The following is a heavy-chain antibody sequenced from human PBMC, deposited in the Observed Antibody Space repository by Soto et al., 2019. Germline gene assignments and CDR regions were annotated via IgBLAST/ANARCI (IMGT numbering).Heavy chain of an antibody. V-gene: IGHV1-18*01. J-gene: IGHJ2*01. CDR2: ISAYNGNT. CDR3: ARGGSLYWYFDL. Sequence: ASVKVSCKASGYTFASYGRSWVRQAPGQGLEWMGWISAYNGNTNYAQKFQGRVTITTDTSTSTAYMELRSLRSEDTAVYYCARGGSLYWYFDLWGRGTLVTVSS. CDR1: GYTFASYG. D-gene: IGHD1-26*01.